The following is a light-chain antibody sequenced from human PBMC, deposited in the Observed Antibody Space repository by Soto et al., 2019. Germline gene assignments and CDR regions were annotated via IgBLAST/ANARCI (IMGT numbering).Light chain of an antibody. Sequence: QSALTQPASVSVSPGQSITISCTGTSSDVGGYNYVSWYQQHPGKVPKLMIYDVSNRPSGVSNRFSGSKSGNTASLTISGLQAEDEADYYCNSYTSSSTLYAFGTGTKVTVL. CDR1: SSDVGGYNY. J-gene: IGLJ1*01. CDR3: NSYTSSSTLYA. V-gene: IGLV2-14*01. CDR2: DVS.